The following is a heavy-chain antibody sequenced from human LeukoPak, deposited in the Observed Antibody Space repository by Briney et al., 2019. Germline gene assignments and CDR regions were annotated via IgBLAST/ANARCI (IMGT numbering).Heavy chain of an antibody. D-gene: IGHD6-19*01. CDR1: GGSISSSSYY. CDR3: ARLMYSSGWYLDY. J-gene: IGHJ4*02. CDR2: ISYSGST. V-gene: IGHV4-39*01. Sequence: RTSETLSLTCTVSGGSISSSSYYWGWIRQPPGKGLEWIGSISYSGSTYYNPSLKSRVTISVDTSKNQFSLKLTSVTAADTAVYYCARLMYSSGWYLDYWGQGTLVTVSS.